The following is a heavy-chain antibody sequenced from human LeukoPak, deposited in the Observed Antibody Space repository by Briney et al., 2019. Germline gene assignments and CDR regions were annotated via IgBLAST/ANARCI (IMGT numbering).Heavy chain of an antibody. CDR2: ISSSGTTL. J-gene: IGHJ6*02. D-gene: IGHD2-15*01. Sequence: SGGSLRLSCVASGITFSSAEMNWVRQAPGKGLEWISYISSSGTTLHYADSVKGRFTVSRDNGEHSLYLQMSSLRAEDTAVYYCARDRGIFTRYYYAMDVWGQGTTVTVSS. CDR1: GITFSSAE. V-gene: IGHV3-48*03. CDR3: ARDRGIFTRYYYAMDV.